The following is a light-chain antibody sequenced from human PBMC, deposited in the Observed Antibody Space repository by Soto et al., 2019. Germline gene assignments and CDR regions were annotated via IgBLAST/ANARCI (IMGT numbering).Light chain of an antibody. CDR2: EVN. CDR3: SSYTSTNYVI. Sequence: QSVLTQPASVSGSPGQSITISCTGTSSDVGGFDYVSWYQQHPGKAPKLMISEVNNRPSGVSTRFSGSKSDNTASLTISGLQTEDEADYYCSSYTSTNYVIFGGGTQLTVL. J-gene: IGLJ2*01. CDR1: SSDVGGFDY. V-gene: IGLV2-14*03.